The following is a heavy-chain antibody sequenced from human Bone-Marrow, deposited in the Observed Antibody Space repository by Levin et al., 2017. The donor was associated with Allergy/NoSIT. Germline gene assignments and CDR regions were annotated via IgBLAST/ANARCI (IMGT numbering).Heavy chain of an antibody. CDR1: GFTFSTYS. D-gene: IGHD1-26*01. J-gene: IGHJ4*02. V-gene: IGHV3-23*01. CDR2: ISGSGGKK. Sequence: GGSLRLSCAASGFTFSTYSMSWVRQAPGKGLEWVSAISGSGGKKFYADSVKGRFTISRDNSKSTLYLQMNSLRAEDTAIYYCAKEGGIVGADYWGQGTLVTVSS. CDR3: AKEGGIVGADY.